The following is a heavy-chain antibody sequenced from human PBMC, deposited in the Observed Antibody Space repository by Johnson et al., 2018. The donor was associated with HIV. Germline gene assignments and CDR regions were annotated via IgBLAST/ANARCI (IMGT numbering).Heavy chain of an antibody. Sequence: VQLVESGGGLVKPGGSLRLSCAASGFTFSNAWMNWVRQAPGKGLEWVGRIQSKTDGGTTDYAAPVKGRFTISRDDSKNTLSRQMNSLKTEDTAVYYCTTRRVVGATPTPDDAFDIWGQGTMVTVSS. CDR1: GFTFSNAW. V-gene: IGHV3-15*01. J-gene: IGHJ3*02. CDR2: IQSKTDGGTT. D-gene: IGHD1-26*01. CDR3: TTRRVVGATPTPDDAFDI.